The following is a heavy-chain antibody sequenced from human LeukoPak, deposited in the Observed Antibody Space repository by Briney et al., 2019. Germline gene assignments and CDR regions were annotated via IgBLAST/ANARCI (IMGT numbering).Heavy chain of an antibody. Sequence: GGSLRLSCAASGFTFSSYWMHWVRQAPGKGLVWVSRINSDGSSTSYADSVKGRFTISRDNAKNTLYLQMNSLRAEDTAVYYCASEVVADNTAPDFDYWGQGTLVTVSS. V-gene: IGHV3-74*01. CDR2: INSDGSST. CDR3: ASEVVADNTAPDFDY. J-gene: IGHJ4*02. CDR1: GFTFSSYW. D-gene: IGHD2-15*01.